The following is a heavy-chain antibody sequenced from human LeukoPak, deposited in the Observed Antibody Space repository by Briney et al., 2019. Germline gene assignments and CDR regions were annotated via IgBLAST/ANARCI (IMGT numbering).Heavy chain of an antibody. CDR3: AKDGVSLAFDY. Sequence: GGSLRLSCAASGFTFSSYGMHWVRQAPGKGLEWVAVISYDGSNKYYADSVKGRFTISRDNSKNTLYLQMNSLRAEDTAVYYCAKDGVSLAFDYWGQETLVTVSS. CDR2: ISYDGSNK. V-gene: IGHV3-30*18. CDR1: GFTFSSYG. D-gene: IGHD3-16*02. J-gene: IGHJ4*02.